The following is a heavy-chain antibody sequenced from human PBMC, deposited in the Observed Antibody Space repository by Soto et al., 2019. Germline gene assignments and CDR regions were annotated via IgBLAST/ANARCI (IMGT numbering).Heavy chain of an antibody. V-gene: IGHV2-5*02. CDR2: IYWDDDK. D-gene: IGHD2-15*01. J-gene: IGHJ5*02. CDR1: GYSLCPRRRG. Sequence: SAATLVTPKQPLTMSCTFSGYSLCPRRRGRGWIRQTPGKALEWLALIYWDDDKRYSPSLKSRLTITKDTSKNQVVLTMTNMDPVDTATYYCAHRRGYCSGGSCYSIWFDPWGQ. CDR3: AHRRGYCSGGSCYSIWFDP.